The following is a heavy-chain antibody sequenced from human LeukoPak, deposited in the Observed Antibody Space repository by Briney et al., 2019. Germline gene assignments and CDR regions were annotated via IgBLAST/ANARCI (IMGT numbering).Heavy chain of an antibody. V-gene: IGHV3-11*01. D-gene: IGHD2-2*01. CDR3: ARDRYCSSTSCFYYYYGMDV. CDR2: ISSSGSTI. J-gene: IGHJ6*02. Sequence: GGPLRLSCAASGFTFSDYYMSWIRQAPGKGLEWVSYISSSGSTIYYADSVKGRFTISRDNAKNSLYLQMNSLRAEDTAVYYCARDRYCSSTSCFYYYYGMDVWGQGTTVTVSS. CDR1: GFTFSDYY.